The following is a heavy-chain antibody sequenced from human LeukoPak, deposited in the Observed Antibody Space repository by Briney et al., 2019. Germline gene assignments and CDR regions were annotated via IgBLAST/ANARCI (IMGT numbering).Heavy chain of an antibody. CDR1: GYTFTGYY. D-gene: IGHD6-13*01. V-gene: IGHV1-2*02. Sequence: ASVKVSCKASGYTFTGYYMHWVRQAPGQGLEWMGWINPSSGGTNYAQKFQGRVTMTRDTSISTAYMELSRLRSDDTAVYYCARPIAAAGYNWFDPWGQGTLVTVSS. CDR2: INPSSGGT. J-gene: IGHJ5*02. CDR3: ARPIAAAGYNWFDP.